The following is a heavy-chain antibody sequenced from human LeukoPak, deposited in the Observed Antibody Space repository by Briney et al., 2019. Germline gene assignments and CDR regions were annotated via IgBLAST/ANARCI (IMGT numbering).Heavy chain of an antibody. V-gene: IGHV1-46*01. CDR1: GYTFTSYY. Sequence: ASVKVSCKASGYTFTSYYMHWVRQAPGQGLEWMGIINPSGGSTSYAQKFQGRVTMTRDTSTSTVYMELSSLRSDDTAVYYCARLPDYYDSSGPIKDGFDIWGQGTMVTVSS. D-gene: IGHD3-22*01. CDR2: INPSGGST. CDR3: ARLPDYYDSSGPIKDGFDI. J-gene: IGHJ3*02.